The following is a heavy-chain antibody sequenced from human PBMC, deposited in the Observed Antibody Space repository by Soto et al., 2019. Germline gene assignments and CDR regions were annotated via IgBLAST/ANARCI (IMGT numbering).Heavy chain of an antibody. CDR3: ARIRVGRTDYYYYYGMDV. CDR1: GGTFSSYA. V-gene: IGHV1-69*01. D-gene: IGHD2-8*02. CDR2: ISPTFGTA. J-gene: IGHJ6*02. Sequence: QVQLVQSGAEVKKPGSSVKVSCKASGGTFSSYAISWVRQAPGQGLEWMGGISPTFGTANYAQKFQGRVTITADDSTSTAYMERSSLRSEDTAVYYCARIRVGRTDYYYYYGMDVWGQGTTVTVSS.